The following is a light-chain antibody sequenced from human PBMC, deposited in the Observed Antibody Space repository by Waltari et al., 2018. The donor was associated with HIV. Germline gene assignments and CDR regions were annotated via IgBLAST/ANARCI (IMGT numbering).Light chain of an antibody. CDR3: QHRGDWYT. J-gene: IGKJ2*01. Sequence: EIVLSHSPASLSLSPGESATLSSRASQSLSNYLAWYQQKPGQAPRLLIYDASTRVTGIPARFRGSGSGTDFTLTSSSLDPGDFAIYYCQHRGDWYTFGQGTKLEI. V-gene: IGKV3-11*01. CDR2: DAS. CDR1: QSLSNY.